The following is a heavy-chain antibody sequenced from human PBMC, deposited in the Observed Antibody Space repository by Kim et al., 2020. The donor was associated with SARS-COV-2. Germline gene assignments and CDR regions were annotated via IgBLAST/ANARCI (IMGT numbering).Heavy chain of an antibody. CDR1: GDSLTTANNY. CDR3: ARHYGDLIDAFDI. CDR2: IYYSGTT. Sequence: SETLSLTCTVSGDSLTTANNYWGWIRQTSGKGLEWIGSIYYSGTTYYSPSLESRVTISLKSSKNHFTLKVNSVTAADTAIYFCARHYGDLIDAFDIWVPG. D-gene: IGHD4-17*01. J-gene: IGHJ3*02. V-gene: IGHV4-39*01.